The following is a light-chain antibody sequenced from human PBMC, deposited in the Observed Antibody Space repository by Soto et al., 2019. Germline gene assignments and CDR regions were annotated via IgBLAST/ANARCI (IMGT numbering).Light chain of an antibody. CDR2: GTN. CDR1: TGAVTSGHY. CDR3: LLYDSGAVLGL. J-gene: IGLJ3*02. Sequence: QAVVTQEPSLTVSPGGTVTLTCASSTGAVTSGHYPNWFQQKPGQAPRPLIYGTNNKHSWTPARFSGSLLGGKAALTLSGVQPEDEADYYCLLYDSGAVLGLFGGGTKLTVL. V-gene: IGLV7-43*01.